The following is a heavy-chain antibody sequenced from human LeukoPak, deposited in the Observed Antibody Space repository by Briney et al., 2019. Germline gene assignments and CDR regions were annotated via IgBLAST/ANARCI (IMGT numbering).Heavy chain of an antibody. J-gene: IGHJ6*02. CDR2: IYYSGST. CDR3: ARQGCSGGSCYYYYYGMDV. V-gene: IGHV4-59*08. D-gene: IGHD2-15*01. Sequence: PSETLSLTCTVSGGSISSYYWSWIRQPPGKGLEWIGYIYYSGSTNYNPSLKRRVTISVDTSKNQFSLKLSSVTAADTAVYYCARQGCSGGSCYYYYYGMDVWGQGTTVTVSS. CDR1: GGSISSYY.